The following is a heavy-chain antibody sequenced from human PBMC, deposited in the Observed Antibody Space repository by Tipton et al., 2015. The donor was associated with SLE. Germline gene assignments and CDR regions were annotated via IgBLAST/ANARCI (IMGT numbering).Heavy chain of an antibody. J-gene: IGHJ2*01. CDR3: ARDFEISTGYGGSRRVYWFFDL. D-gene: IGHD1-26*01. Sequence: SLRLSCAASGFTFSTYRMNWVRQAPGKGLEWVSSISSSSSYKYYADSVKGRFTISRDNAKNTLYLQMNSLRGEDTAVYYCARDFEISTGYGGSRRVYWFFDLWGRGTLVTVSS. CDR1: GFTFSTYR. CDR2: ISSSSSYK. V-gene: IGHV3-21*01.